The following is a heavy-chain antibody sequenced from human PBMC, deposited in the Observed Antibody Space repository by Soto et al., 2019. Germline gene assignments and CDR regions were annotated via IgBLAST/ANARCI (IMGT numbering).Heavy chain of an antibody. J-gene: IGHJ4*02. Sequence: SVKVSCKASGGTFSSYAISWVRQAPGQGLEWMGGIIPIFGTANYAQKFQGRVTITADGSTSTAYMELSSLRSEDTAVYYCARARRQRYFDWLPFDYWGQGTLVTVSS. CDR3: ARARRQRYFDWLPFDY. CDR2: IIPIFGTA. CDR1: GGTFSSYA. V-gene: IGHV1-69*13. D-gene: IGHD3-9*01.